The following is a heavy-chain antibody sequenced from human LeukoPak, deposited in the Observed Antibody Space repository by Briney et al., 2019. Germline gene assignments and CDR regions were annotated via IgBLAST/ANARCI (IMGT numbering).Heavy chain of an antibody. J-gene: IGHJ4*02. CDR1: SGSISSSTW. D-gene: IGHD5-24*01. Sequence: PSETLSLTCAVSSGSISSSTWWSWVRQPPGKGLKWIGEINHSGSTHYTPSLKSRVTISVDTSDNKFSLKMISVTAADAAVYYCALGYNDIWELWGRGTLVTVSS. CDR2: INHSGST. CDR3: ALGYNDIWEL. V-gene: IGHV4-4*02.